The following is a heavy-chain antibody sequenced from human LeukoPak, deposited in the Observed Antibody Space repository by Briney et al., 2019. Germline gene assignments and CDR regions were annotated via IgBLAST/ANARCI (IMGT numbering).Heavy chain of an antibody. J-gene: IGHJ4*02. CDR1: GGTFSSYA. D-gene: IGHD2-15*01. CDR2: IIPILGIA. CDR3: ARGYCSGGSCAFGVRLSDY. Sequence: SVKVSCKASGGTFSSYAISWVRQAPGQGLEWMGRIIPILGIANYAQKFQGRVTITADKSTSTAYMELSSLRSEDTAVYYCARGYCSGGSCAFGVRLSDYWGQGTLVTVSS. V-gene: IGHV1-69*04.